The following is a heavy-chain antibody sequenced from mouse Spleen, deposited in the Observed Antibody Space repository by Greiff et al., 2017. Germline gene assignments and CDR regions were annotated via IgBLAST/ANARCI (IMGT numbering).Heavy chain of an antibody. J-gene: IGHJ3*01. CDR3: ARDYGSSPQAWFAY. D-gene: IGHD1-1*01. CDR1: GYTFTSYW. CDR2: IDPSDSYT. V-gene: IGHV1-50*01. Sequence: QVQLKQPGAELVKPGASVKLSCKASGYTFTSYWMQWVKQRPGQGLEWIGEIDPSDSYTNYNQKFKGKATLTVDTSSSTAYMQLSSLTSEDSAVYYCARDYGSSPQAWFAYWGQGTLVTVSA.